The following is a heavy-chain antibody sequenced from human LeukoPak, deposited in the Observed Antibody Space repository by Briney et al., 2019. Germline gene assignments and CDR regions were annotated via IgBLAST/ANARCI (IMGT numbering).Heavy chain of an antibody. CDR3: ARSEYSYRADAFDI. V-gene: IGHV4-39*07. Sequence: SETLSLTCSVSGASISTSAYYWGWIRQPPGKGLEWIGSIYYSGSTYYNASLKSRVTISIGTSKNQFSLRLSSVTAADTAVYYCARSEYSYRADAFDIWGQGTMVTVSS. CDR2: IYYSGST. D-gene: IGHD5-18*01. J-gene: IGHJ3*02. CDR1: GASISTSAYY.